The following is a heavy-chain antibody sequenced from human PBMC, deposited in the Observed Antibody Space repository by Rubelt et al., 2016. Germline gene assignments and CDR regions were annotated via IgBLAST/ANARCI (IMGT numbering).Heavy chain of an antibody. Sequence: QVQLQESGPGLVKPSETLSLTCTVSGGSISSGGYYWSWIRQHPGKGLEWIGYIYYSGSTYYNPSLKSRVTISVGTIKNQFSREVSSVTAADTAVYYWARGVGDMVRERSYFDYWGQGTLVTVSS. D-gene: IGHD3-10*01. CDR3: ARGVGDMVRERSYFDY. J-gene: IGHJ4*02. CDR2: IYYSGST. CDR1: GGSISSGGYY. V-gene: IGHV4-31*03.